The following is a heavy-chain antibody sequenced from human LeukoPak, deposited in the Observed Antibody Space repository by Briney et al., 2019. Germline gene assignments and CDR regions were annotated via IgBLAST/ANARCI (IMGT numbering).Heavy chain of an antibody. J-gene: IGHJ4*02. V-gene: IGHV3-23*01. D-gene: IGHD4-17*01. CDR2: ITSSGST. Sequence: PGASLRLSCAASGFTFNNYAMNWVRQAPGKGLEWVSVITSSGSTYYADSVKGRFTISRDNSKNTLYPQMNSLRAEDTAIYYCAKDLYGDYDFDCWGRGTLVTVSS. CDR1: GFTFNNYA. CDR3: AKDLYGDYDFDC.